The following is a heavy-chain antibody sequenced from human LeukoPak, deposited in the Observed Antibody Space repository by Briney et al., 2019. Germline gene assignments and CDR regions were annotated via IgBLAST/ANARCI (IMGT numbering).Heavy chain of an antibody. CDR3: ARWYSSGWMDAFDI. CDR2: IYYSGST. CDR1: GGSISSSSYY. V-gene: IGHV4-39*01. D-gene: IGHD6-19*01. J-gene: IGHJ3*02. Sequence: SETLSLTCTVSGGSISSSSYYWGWIRQPPGKGLEWIGSIYYSGSTYYNPSLKSRVTISVDTSKNQFSLKLSPVTAADTAVYYCARWYSSGWMDAFDIWGQGTMVTVSS.